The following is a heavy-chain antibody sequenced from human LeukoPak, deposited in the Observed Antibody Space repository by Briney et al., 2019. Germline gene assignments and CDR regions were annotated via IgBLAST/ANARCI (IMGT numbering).Heavy chain of an antibody. Sequence: GGSLRLSCAASGFTFSTYFMHWVRQAPGKGLEWVADIANDGSHIFYVDSVRGRFTISRDNSKNTLYLQMNSLRAEDTAVYFCARERQDTILHSGAFDIWGQGTMVTVSS. D-gene: IGHD2-21*01. J-gene: IGHJ3*02. CDR1: GFTFSTYF. V-gene: IGHV3-30-3*01. CDR3: ARERQDTILHSGAFDI. CDR2: IANDGSHI.